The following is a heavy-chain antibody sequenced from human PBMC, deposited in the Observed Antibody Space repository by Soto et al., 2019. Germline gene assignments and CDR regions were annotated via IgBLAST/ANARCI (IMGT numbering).Heavy chain of an antibody. CDR1: GFTFSSYW. CDR2: IKQDGSEK. CDR3: ARDSGRYYIDY. J-gene: IGHJ4*02. Sequence: HPGGSLRLSCAASGFTFSSYWMSWVRQAPGKGLEWVANIKQDGSEKYYVDSVKGRFTISRDNAKNSLYLQMNSLRAGDTAVYYCARDSGRYYIDYWGQGTLVTVSS. V-gene: IGHV3-7*04. D-gene: IGHD1-26*01.